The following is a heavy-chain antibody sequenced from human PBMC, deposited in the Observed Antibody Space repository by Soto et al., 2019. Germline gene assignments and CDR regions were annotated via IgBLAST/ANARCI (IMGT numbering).Heavy chain of an antibody. J-gene: IGHJ4*02. Sequence: QVQLVQSGAEVKKPGASVKVSCKVSGYTLSKLSMYWVRQAPGKGLEWMGGFDPQDGERVYAQKFQGRVTMTEDTSTETAYMELSGLRSEDTAVYYGAEGIVVTGIAGGFFDYWGQGTLVTVSS. CDR3: AEGIVVTGIAGGFFDY. CDR2: FDPQDGER. CDR1: GYTLSKLS. V-gene: IGHV1-24*01. D-gene: IGHD6-19*01.